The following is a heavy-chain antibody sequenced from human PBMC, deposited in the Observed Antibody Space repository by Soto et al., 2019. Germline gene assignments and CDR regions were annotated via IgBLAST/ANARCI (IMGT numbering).Heavy chain of an antibody. D-gene: IGHD2-8*01. CDR3: ARDNGMAGSFDP. CDR1: GFTFSTYS. CDR2: ISLSGTI. Sequence: EMQLVESGGGLVQPGGSMRLSCAASGFTFSTYSMNWVRQAPGKGLEWVSYISLSGTIYYADSVKGRFTISRDNAKNSLYLQMNSLRDEDKAVYYCARDNGMAGSFDPWGQGTLVTVSS. V-gene: IGHV3-48*02. J-gene: IGHJ5*02.